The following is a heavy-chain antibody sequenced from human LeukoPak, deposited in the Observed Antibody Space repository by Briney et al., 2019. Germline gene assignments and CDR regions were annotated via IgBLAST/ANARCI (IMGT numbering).Heavy chain of an antibody. CDR1: GFTFSSYG. J-gene: IGHJ5*02. V-gene: IGHV3-30*03. Sequence: PGGSLRLSCAASGFTFSSYGMHWVRQAPGKGLEWVAVISYDGSNKYYADSVKGRFTISRDNSKNTLYLQMNSLRAEDTAVYYCARDRGSSSGWPGRNWFDPWGQGTLVTVSS. CDR2: ISYDGSNK. CDR3: ARDRGSSSGWPGRNWFDP. D-gene: IGHD6-19*01.